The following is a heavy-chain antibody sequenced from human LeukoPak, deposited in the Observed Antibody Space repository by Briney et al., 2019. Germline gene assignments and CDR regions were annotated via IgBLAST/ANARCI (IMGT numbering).Heavy chain of an antibody. J-gene: IGHJ4*02. D-gene: IGHD4-23*01. CDR3: ARVFCLGGRCHHLDS. Sequence: GASVKVSCKASGYTFISYGISWVRQAPGQGLEWMGWVSGYNGNTKYAQKVQGRVTMTTDTSTSTAYMELRSLRSDDTAVYHCARVFCLGGRCHHLDSWGQGTLVTVSS. CDR1: GYTFISYG. CDR2: VSGYNGNT. V-gene: IGHV1-18*01.